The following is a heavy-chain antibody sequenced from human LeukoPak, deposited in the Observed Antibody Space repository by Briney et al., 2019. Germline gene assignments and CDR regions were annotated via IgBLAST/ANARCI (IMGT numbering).Heavy chain of an antibody. CDR3: AKNYRPGKACYDH. Sequence: GGSLRLSCAASGFTFNNNAMTWVRQAPGKGLEWVSALSGVSAYVYYADSVKGRFTTSRDNSRNTLYLQMNSLRAEDTAVYYCAKNYRPGKACYDHWGQGTLVTVSS. D-gene: IGHD1-14*01. V-gene: IGHV3-23*01. J-gene: IGHJ4*02. CDR1: GFTFNNNA. CDR2: LSGVSAYV.